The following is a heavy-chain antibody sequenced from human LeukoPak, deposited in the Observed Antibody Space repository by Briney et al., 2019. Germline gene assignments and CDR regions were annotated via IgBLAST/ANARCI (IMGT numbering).Heavy chain of an antibody. J-gene: IGHJ4*02. D-gene: IGHD2/OR15-2a*01. Sequence: ASVKVSCKSSGFTFTDYYIHWVRQAPGQGLEWMGYIGPHSSATSSPQEFQGRVTMTRDTSMSTAYMELTRLTSDDTAVYYCAGEGNGLLSKDFDYWGQGTLVTVSS. CDR2: IGPHSSAT. CDR3: AGEGNGLLSKDFDY. V-gene: IGHV1-2*02. CDR1: GFTFTDYY.